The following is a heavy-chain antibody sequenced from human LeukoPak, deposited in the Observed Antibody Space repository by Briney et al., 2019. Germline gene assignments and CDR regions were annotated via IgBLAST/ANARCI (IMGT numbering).Heavy chain of an antibody. V-gene: IGHV4-59*01. CDR3: ARADYDSSGVKGYYYYYYMDV. Sequence: SETLSLTCTVPGGSISSYYWSWIRQPPGKGLEWIGYIYYSGSTNYNPSLKSRVTISVDTSKYQFSLKLSSVTAADTAVYYCARADYDSSGVKGYYYYYYMDVWGKGTTVTVSS. CDR2: IYYSGST. J-gene: IGHJ6*03. CDR1: GGSISSYY. D-gene: IGHD3-22*01.